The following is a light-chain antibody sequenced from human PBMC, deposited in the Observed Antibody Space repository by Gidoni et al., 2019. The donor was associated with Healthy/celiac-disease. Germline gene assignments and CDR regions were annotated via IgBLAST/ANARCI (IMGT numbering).Light chain of an antibody. CDR1: QSVSSN. J-gene: IGKJ1*01. CDR3: QQYNNGVT. CDR2: GAS. Sequence: IVMTQSPATLSVSPGERATLSCRASQSVSSNLAWYQQKPGQAPRLLIYGASTRATGIPARFSGSGSGTEFTLTISSLQSEDFAVYYCQQYNNGVTFGQGTKVEIK. V-gene: IGKV3-15*01.